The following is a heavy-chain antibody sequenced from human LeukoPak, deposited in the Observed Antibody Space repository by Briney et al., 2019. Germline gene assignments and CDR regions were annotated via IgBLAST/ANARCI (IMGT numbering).Heavy chain of an antibody. Sequence: GSLRLSCAASGFTFSSYWMHWARQAPGKGLVWVSRSNTDGSSTNYADSVKGRFTISRDNAKNTLYLQMNSLRAEDTAVYYCARGLQGIDYWGQGTLVTVSS. CDR1: GFTFSSYW. CDR3: ARGLQGIDY. CDR2: SNTDGSST. J-gene: IGHJ4*02. V-gene: IGHV3-74*01. D-gene: IGHD4-11*01.